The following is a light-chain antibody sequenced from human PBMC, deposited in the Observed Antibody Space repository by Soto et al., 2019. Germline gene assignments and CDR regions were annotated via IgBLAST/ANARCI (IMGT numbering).Light chain of an antibody. CDR2: GAS. CDR3: EEYGSSPWT. V-gene: IGKV3-20*01. J-gene: IGKJ1*01. Sequence: EIVLTQSPGTLSLSPGERATLSCRASQSVSSSYLAWYQQKPGQAPRPLIYGASSRAIGIPDRLSGSGSGTDFSLTISRLEPEDFAVEYCEEYGSSPWTCGQGTKVESK. CDR1: QSVSSSY.